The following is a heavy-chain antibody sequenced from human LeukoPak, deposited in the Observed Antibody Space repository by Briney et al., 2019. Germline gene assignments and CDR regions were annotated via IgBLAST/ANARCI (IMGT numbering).Heavy chain of an antibody. CDR2: INHSGST. Sequence: GSLRLSCAASGFTVSRNYMSWVRQPPGKGLEWIGEINHSGSTNYNPSLKSRVTISVDTSKNQFSLKLSSVTAADTAVYYCARGPGYSRGDYWGQGTLVTVSS. D-gene: IGHD6-13*01. V-gene: IGHV4-34*01. CDR1: GFTVSRNY. CDR3: ARGPGYSRGDY. J-gene: IGHJ4*02.